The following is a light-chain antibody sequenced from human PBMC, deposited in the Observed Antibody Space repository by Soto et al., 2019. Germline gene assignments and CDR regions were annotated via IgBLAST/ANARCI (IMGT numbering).Light chain of an antibody. CDR3: SSYAGSSNV. CDR2: EVT. V-gene: IGLV2-8*01. J-gene: IGLJ1*01. CDR1: SSDVGGHNY. Sequence: QSVLTQPPSASGSPGQSVTISCTGTSSDVGGHNYVSWYQQHPGKVPKLIIYEVTKRPSGVPDRFSGSKFGNTASLTVSGLQAEDEADYYCSSYAGSSNVFGTGTKVTVL.